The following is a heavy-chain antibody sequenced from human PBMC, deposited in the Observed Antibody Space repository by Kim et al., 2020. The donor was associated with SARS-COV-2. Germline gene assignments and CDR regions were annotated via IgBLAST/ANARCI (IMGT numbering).Heavy chain of an antibody. CDR2: IYSGGST. CDR3: ATVSDILTGYNHYGLDV. V-gene: IGHV3-53*01. Sequence: GGSLRLSCAASVFSVSSNYMSWVRQAPGKGLEWVSLIYSGGSTYYVGSVRGRFTISRDKSKNTLYLQMNSLRGEDTAVYYCATVSDILTGYNHYGLDVWGQGTTVTVSS. D-gene: IGHD3-9*01. J-gene: IGHJ6*02. CDR1: VFSVSSNY.